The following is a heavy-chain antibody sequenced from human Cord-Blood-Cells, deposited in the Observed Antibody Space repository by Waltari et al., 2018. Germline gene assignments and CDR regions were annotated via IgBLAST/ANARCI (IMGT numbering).Heavy chain of an antibody. CDR1: GFSLSTSGMC. CDR2: IDWDDDK. Sequence: QVTLRESGPALVKPTQTLTLTSTFSGFSLSTSGMCVSWIRQPPGKALEWLALIDWDDDKYYSTSLKTRLTISKDTSKNQVVLTMTNMDPVDTATYYCARIRSCYSSSWYFDYWGQGTLVTVSS. V-gene: IGHV2-70*01. D-gene: IGHD6-13*01. CDR3: ARIRSCYSSSWYFDY. J-gene: IGHJ4*02.